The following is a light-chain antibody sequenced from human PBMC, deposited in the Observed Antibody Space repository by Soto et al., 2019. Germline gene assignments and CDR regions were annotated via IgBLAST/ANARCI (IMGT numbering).Light chain of an antibody. CDR3: QQYDSPPRT. CDR2: GAS. Sequence: EIVLTQSPGTLSLSPGKRVTLSCRASQSISSTYLAWYQQKPGQAPRLLIYGASSRATGIPYRFSGSGSGTDFTLTISRLEPEDFAVYYCQQYDSPPRTFGQGTKVEVQ. CDR1: QSISSTY. V-gene: IGKV3-20*01. J-gene: IGKJ1*01.